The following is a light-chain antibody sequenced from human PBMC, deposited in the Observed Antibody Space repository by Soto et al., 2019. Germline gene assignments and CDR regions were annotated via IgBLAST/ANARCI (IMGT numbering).Light chain of an antibody. CDR1: QGIRNE. V-gene: IGKV1-6*01. CDR3: LQDYNYPRT. Sequence: AIQMTQSPSSLSASVGDRVTITCRASQGIRNELGWYQQKPGKAPKLLISAASTLQSGVPSRLSGSGSGTDFALTISSLQPEDFATYYCLQDYNYPRTFGQGTKVEIK. CDR2: AAS. J-gene: IGKJ1*01.